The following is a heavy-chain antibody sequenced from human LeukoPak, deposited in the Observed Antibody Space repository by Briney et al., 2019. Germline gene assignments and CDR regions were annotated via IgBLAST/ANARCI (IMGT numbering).Heavy chain of an antibody. J-gene: IGHJ1*01. D-gene: IGHD3-22*01. V-gene: IGHV4-59*01. CDR2: IYYSGST. CDR3: ARDGYYYDSSGYYSAEYFQH. Sequence: SETLSLTCTVSGGSISSYYWSWIRQPPGKGLEWIGYIYYSGSTNYNPSPKSRVTISVDTSKNQFSLKLRSVTAADTAVYYCARDGYYYDSSGYYSAEYFQHWGQGTLVTVS. CDR1: GGSISSYY.